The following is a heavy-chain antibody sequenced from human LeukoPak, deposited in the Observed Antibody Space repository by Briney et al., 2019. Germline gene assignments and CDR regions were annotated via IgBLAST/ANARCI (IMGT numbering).Heavy chain of an antibody. CDR3: ARAGKIAGAGTLYNWVDP. V-gene: IGHV1-2*02. Sequence: VDSVTVSCKASGYSFTGYYMHWVRQPPGQGLEWMGWINPNSSGTNYAQKLQGTATTTRATSISTAYMELSRLRSDDPSVYYCARAGKIAGAGTLYNWVDPWGQGTLVTVSS. CDR2: INPNSSGT. CDR1: GYSFTGYY. D-gene: IGHD6-13*01. J-gene: IGHJ5*02.